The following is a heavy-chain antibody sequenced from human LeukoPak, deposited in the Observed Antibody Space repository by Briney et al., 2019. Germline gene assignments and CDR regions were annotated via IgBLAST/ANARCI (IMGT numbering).Heavy chain of an antibody. D-gene: IGHD5-18*01. CDR2: ITSTSSNT. Sequence: GGSLSLSCAASGFIFSDSYMAWIRQAPGKGPEWVSYITSTSSNTMYPDSVRGRFTISRDNAKNSLYLQMNSLRVEDTAVYYCARLHGYSYGLADSWGQGTLVTVSS. CDR3: ARLHGYSYGLADS. CDR1: GFIFSDSY. J-gene: IGHJ4*02. V-gene: IGHV3-11*06.